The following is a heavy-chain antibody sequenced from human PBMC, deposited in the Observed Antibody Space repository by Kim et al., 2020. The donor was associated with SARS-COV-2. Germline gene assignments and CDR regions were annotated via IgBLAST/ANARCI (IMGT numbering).Heavy chain of an antibody. D-gene: IGHD3-10*01. CDR2: ISYDGSNK. CDR3: ARIMVRGVIMHDY. J-gene: IGHJ4*02. Sequence: GGSLRLSCAASGFTFSSYGMHWVRQAPGKGLEWVAVISYDGSNKYYADSVKGRFTISRDNSKNTLYLQMNSLRAEDTAVYYCARIMVRGVIMHDYWGQGTLVTVSS. CDR1: GFTFSSYG. V-gene: IGHV3-33*05.